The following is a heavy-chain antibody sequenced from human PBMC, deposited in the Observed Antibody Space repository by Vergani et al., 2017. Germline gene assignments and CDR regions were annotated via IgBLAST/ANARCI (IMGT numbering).Heavy chain of an antibody. D-gene: IGHD3-16*01. CDR2: IRNDGRNK. J-gene: IGHJ6*02. V-gene: IGHV3-30*02. Sequence: QVQLVESGGGVVQPGESLRLSCAASKFTLSNFAMHWVRQAPGKGLEWVAVIRNDGRNKYYADSVKGRFTISRDNFKNTLFLQMNSLRAEDTAVYFCAKAILYTPPQGGMDVWGQGTTVTVSS. CDR1: KFTLSNFA. CDR3: AKAILYTPPQGGMDV.